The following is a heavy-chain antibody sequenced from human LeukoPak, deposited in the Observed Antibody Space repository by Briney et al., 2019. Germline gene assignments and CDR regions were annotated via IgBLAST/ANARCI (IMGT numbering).Heavy chain of an antibody. CDR1: GYSISSGYY. J-gene: IGHJ4*02. D-gene: IGHD3-22*01. CDR3: ASDRGTMIVL. CDR2: IYHSGST. V-gene: IGHV4-38-2*02. Sequence: SETLSLTCTVSGYSISSGYYWGWVRQPPGKGLEWIGSIYHSGSTYYNPSLKSRVTISVDTSKNQFSLKLSSVTAADTAVYYCASDRGTMIVLWGQGTLVTVSS.